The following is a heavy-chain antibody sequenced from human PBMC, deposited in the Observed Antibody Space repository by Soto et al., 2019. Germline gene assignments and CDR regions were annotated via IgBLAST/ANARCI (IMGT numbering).Heavy chain of an antibody. V-gene: IGHV5-51*01. CDR3: ARQSGMDV. CDR2: IFPGDSDT. CDR1: GYNFAVYW. J-gene: IGHJ6*02. D-gene: IGHD5-12*01. Sequence: GEFLKISCQTSGYNFAVYWIGWVRQMPGKGLEWLGIIFPGDSDTKYSPSFQGQVIISADKSIRTAYLQWSSLRASDTAIYYCARQSGMDVWGQGTTVTVSS.